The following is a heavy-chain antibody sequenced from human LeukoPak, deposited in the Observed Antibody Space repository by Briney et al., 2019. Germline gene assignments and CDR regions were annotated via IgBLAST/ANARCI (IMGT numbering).Heavy chain of an antibody. CDR1: GGSISSGSYY. J-gene: IGHJ4*02. CDR2: IYTSGST. CDR3: ARESERNYFDY. V-gene: IGHV4-61*02. Sequence: SQTLSLTCTVSGGSISSGSYYWSWIRQPAGKGLEWIGRIYTSGSTNYNPSLKSRVTISVDTSKNQFSLKLSSVTAADTAVYYCARESERNYFDYWGQGTLVTVSS.